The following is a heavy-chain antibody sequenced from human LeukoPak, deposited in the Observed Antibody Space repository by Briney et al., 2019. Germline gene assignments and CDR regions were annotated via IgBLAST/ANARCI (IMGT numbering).Heavy chain of an antibody. J-gene: IGHJ6*03. Sequence: SETLSLTCTVSGGSISSSSYYWGWIRQPPGKGLEWIGSIYYSGSTYYNPSLKSRVTISVDTSKNQFSLKLSSVTAADTAVYYCARQKGVTQYYYYYYMDVWDKGTTVTVSS. D-gene: IGHD4-11*01. CDR1: GGSISSSSYY. V-gene: IGHV4-39*01. CDR2: IYYSGST. CDR3: ARQKGVTQYYYYYYMDV.